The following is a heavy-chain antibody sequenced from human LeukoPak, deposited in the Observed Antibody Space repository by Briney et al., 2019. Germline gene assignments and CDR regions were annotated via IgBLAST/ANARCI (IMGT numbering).Heavy chain of an antibody. V-gene: IGHV4-59*12. CDR1: GGSISSYY. Sequence: PSETLSLTCTVSGGSISSYYWSWIRQPPGKGLEWIGYIYYSGSTNYNPSLKSRVTISVDTSKNQFSLKLSSVTAADTAVYYCARDLATVRGTGMDVWGQGTTVTVSS. CDR3: ARDLATVRGTGMDV. CDR2: IYYSGST. J-gene: IGHJ6*02. D-gene: IGHD3-10*01.